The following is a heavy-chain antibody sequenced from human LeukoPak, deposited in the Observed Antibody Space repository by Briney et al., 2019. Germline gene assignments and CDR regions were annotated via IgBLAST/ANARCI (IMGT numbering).Heavy chain of an antibody. CDR1: GFTLSNHD. CDR3: ARETGSPGAFDI. Sequence: PGGSLRLSCAASGFTLSNHDLHWVRQAPGQGPEWKTGISKDGSYKSYAGSVKGRFTISRDNSKNTLYLQMNSLRPEDTAVYYCARETGSPGAFDIWGQGTMVTVSS. CDR2: ISKDGSYK. J-gene: IGHJ3*02. V-gene: IGHV3-30-3*01. D-gene: IGHD1-26*01.